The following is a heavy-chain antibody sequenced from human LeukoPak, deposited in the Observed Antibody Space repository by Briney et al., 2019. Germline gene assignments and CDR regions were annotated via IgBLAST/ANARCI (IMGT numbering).Heavy chain of an antibody. V-gene: IGHV3-23*01. CDR2: ISGSGGST. J-gene: IGHJ6*03. Sequence: GGSLRLSCAASGFTFCSYAMSWVRQAPGKGLEWVSAISGSGGSTYYADSVKGRFTISRDNSKNTLYLQMSSLRAEDTAVYYCAKDLGVGSGVVQLPYYYYYMDVWGKGTTVTVSS. CDR1: GFTFCSYA. D-gene: IGHD2-2*01. CDR3: AKDLGVGSGVVQLPYYYYYMDV.